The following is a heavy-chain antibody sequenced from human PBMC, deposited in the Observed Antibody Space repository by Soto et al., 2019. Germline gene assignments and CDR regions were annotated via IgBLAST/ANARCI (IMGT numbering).Heavy chain of an antibody. D-gene: IGHD3-3*01. V-gene: IGHV5-51*01. J-gene: IGHJ2*01. CDR3: ARAKTPPVDFWSFFFQAEDGIRDL. CDR2: IYPGDSDT. Sequence: MRQLSGKGLEWMGIIYPGDSDTTYSPSFQGQVTMSVDKSISTAYLQWSSLQAPDTAVYYCARAKTPPVDFWSFFFQAEDGIRDL.